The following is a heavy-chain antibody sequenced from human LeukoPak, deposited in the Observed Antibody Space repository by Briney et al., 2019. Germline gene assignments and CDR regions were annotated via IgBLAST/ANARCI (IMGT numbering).Heavy chain of an antibody. CDR1: GFTFSSYA. CDR3: AKRFIAAAGPGLAFGI. J-gene: IGHJ3*02. CDR2: ISGSGGST. D-gene: IGHD6-13*01. V-gene: IGHV3-23*01. Sequence: GGSLRLSCAASGFTFSSYAMSWVRQAPGKGLEWVSAISGSGGSTYYADSVKGRFTISRDNSKNTPYLQMNSLRAEDTAVYYCAKRFIAAAGPGLAFGIWGQGTMVTVSS.